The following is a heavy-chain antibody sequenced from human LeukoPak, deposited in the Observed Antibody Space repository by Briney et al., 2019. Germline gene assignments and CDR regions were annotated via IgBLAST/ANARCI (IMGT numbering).Heavy chain of an antibody. CDR1: GGSISSGNW. Sequence: SETLSLTCAVAGGSISSGNWWTWVRQPSGKGLEWIGEIYHSGRTNYSPSLKSRVTISVDTSKNQFSLKLSSVPAADTAVYYCARVFDSGSQAYFYYMDVWGKGTTVTIFS. CDR2: IYHSGRT. CDR3: ARVFDSGSQAYFYYMDV. J-gene: IGHJ6*03. V-gene: IGHV4-4*02. D-gene: IGHD3-10*01.